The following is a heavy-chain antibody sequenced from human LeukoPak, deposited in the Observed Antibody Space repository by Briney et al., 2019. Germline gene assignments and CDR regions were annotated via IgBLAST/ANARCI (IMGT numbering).Heavy chain of an antibody. J-gene: IGHJ5*02. CDR1: GFTFSTYG. CDR2: ISYDGDNE. D-gene: IGHD3-3*01. Sequence: GGSLRLSCAASGFTFSTYGMHWVRRPPGKGLEWVAGISYDGDNEYYADSVKGRFTISRDNSKNTLYLQMNSLRAEDTAVYYCAKGARITIFGVVLKNWFDPWGQGTLVTVSS. CDR3: AKGARITIFGVVLKNWFDP. V-gene: IGHV3-30*18.